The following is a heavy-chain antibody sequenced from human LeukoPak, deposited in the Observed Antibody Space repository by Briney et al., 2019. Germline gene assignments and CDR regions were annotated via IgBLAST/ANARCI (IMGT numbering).Heavy chain of an antibody. CDR1: GYTFTSYG. J-gene: IGHJ6*03. Sequence: ASVKVSCKASGYTFTSYGISWVRQAPGQGLEWMGWISAYNGNTNYAQKLQGRVTMTTDTSTSTAYMELRSLRSDDTAVYYCARVEGVLERFYYYMDVWGKGTTVTVSS. V-gene: IGHV1-18*01. D-gene: IGHD1-1*01. CDR2: ISAYNGNT. CDR3: ARVEGVLERFYYYMDV.